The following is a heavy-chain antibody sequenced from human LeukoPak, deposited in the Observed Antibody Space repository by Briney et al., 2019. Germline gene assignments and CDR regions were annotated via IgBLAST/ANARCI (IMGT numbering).Heavy chain of an antibody. V-gene: IGHV1-69*13. CDR2: IFPIFGTP. Sequence: ASVKVSCKASGGTFNRNALSWLRQAPGQGLEWMGGIFPIFGTPNYAQRFQGRVTITADESTSTVSMELSGLRSEDTAVYYCALERDYGDYGLGAFDIWGQGTMVTVSS. J-gene: IGHJ3*02. CDR3: ALERDYGDYGLGAFDI. D-gene: IGHD4-17*01. CDR1: GGTFNRNA.